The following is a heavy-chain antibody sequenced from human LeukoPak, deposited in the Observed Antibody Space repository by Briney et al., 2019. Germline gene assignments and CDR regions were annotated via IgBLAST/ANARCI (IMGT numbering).Heavy chain of an antibody. Sequence: PGGSLRLSCAASGFTFSNAWMNWVRQAPGKGLEWVGHIKSKSDGGTTDYAAPVKGRFTISRDDSKNTPYLQMNSLKTEDTAVYHCATEYCTSTSCYNYFQDWGQGTLVTVAS. D-gene: IGHD2-2*02. CDR1: GFTFSNAW. J-gene: IGHJ1*01. CDR3: ATEYCTSTSCYNYFQD. CDR2: IKSKSDGGTT. V-gene: IGHV3-15*01.